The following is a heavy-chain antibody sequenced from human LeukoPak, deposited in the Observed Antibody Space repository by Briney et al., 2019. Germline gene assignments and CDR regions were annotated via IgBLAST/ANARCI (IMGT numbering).Heavy chain of an antibody. CDR2: ISGSGGST. CDR3: AKEKAGYSSSLGAPLGY. Sequence: GGSLRLSCAASGFTFSSYAMSWVRQAPGKGLEWVSAISGSGGSTYYADSVKGRFTISRDNSKNTLYLQMNSLRAEDTAVYHCAKEKAGYSSSLGAPLGYWGQGTLVTVSS. J-gene: IGHJ4*02. V-gene: IGHV3-23*01. CDR1: GFTFSSYA. D-gene: IGHD6-13*01.